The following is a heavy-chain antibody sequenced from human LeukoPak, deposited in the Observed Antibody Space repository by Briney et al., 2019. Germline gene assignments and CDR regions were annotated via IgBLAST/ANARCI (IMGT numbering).Heavy chain of an antibody. Sequence: ETLSLTCTVSGGSISSSSYYWGWIRQPPGKGLEWIGTIYYSGSTYYNPSLKSRVTISVDTSKNQFSLKLSSVTAADTAVYYCARVYSSSWYLYYYYYMDVWGKGTTVTVSS. D-gene: IGHD6-13*01. CDR3: ARVYSSSWYLYYYYYMDV. V-gene: IGHV4-39*01. J-gene: IGHJ6*03. CDR1: GGSISSSSYY. CDR2: IYYSGST.